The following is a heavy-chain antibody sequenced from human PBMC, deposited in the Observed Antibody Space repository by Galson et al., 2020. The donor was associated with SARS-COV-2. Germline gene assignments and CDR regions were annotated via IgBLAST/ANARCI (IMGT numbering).Heavy chain of an antibody. D-gene: IGHD3-16*02. V-gene: IGHV4-59*01. CDR3: ARAHYDYIWGSYRIDAFDI. CDR2: IYYSGST. CDR1: GGSISSYY. Sequence: SETLSLTCTVSGGSISSYYWSWIRQPPGKGLEWIGYIYYSGSTNYNPSLKSRVTISVDTSKNQFSLKLSSVTAADTAVYYCARAHYDYIWGSYRIDAFDIWGQGTMVTVSS. J-gene: IGHJ3*02.